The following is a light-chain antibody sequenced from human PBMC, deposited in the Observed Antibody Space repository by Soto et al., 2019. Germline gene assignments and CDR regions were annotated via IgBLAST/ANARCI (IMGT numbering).Light chain of an antibody. CDR2: AAS. CDR3: QQANSFPLT. Sequence: DIQMPQSPSSVSASVGDRVTITCRASQDSSSWLAWYQQKPEKAPKLLIYAASSLQSGVPSRFSGSGSGTDFTLTISSLQPEDFATYYCQQANSFPLTFGQGTRLEIK. V-gene: IGKV1-12*01. CDR1: QDSSSW. J-gene: IGKJ5*01.